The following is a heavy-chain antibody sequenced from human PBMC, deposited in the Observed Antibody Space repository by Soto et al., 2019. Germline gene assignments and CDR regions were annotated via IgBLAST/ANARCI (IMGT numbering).Heavy chain of an antibody. CDR2: INPNSGGT. V-gene: IGHV1-2*02. Sequence: ASVKVSCKASGYSFTKYHMHWVRQAPGQGLEWMGWINPNSGGTKSAEKFQGRVTMTRDTSISTAYMELSRLTSDDTAVYYCASAAVTGTAGLDFWGQGTQVTVSS. J-gene: IGHJ4*02. CDR3: ASAAVTGTAGLDF. D-gene: IGHD6-19*01. CDR1: GYSFTKYH.